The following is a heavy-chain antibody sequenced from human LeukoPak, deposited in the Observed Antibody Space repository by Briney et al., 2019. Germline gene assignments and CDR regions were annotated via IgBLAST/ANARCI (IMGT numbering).Heavy chain of an antibody. CDR1: GFTVSSNY. CDR2: ISTDGSST. V-gene: IGHV3-74*01. CDR3: ARGAFGVYAFDI. Sequence: GGSLRLSCAASGFTVSSNYMSWVRQAPGKGLVWVSRISTDGSSTTYADSVKGRFTISRDNAKNTLYLQMNSLRAEDTAVYYCARGAFGVYAFDIWGQGTMVTVSS. J-gene: IGHJ3*02. D-gene: IGHD3-3*01.